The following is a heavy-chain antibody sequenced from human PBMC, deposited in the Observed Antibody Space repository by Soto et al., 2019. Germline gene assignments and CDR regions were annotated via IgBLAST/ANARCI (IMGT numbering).Heavy chain of an antibody. V-gene: IGHV3-21*01. CDR1: TFTFSNYT. CDR3: ARETYYDFWTENKSYCYYYGMDL. D-gene: IGHD3-3*01. J-gene: IGHJ6*02. CDR2: ISTTSHYI. Sequence: PGGSLRLSCAASTFTFSNYTMNWVRRAPGGGLEWVSSISTTSHYIYYADSVKGRFTISRDNAKNLLYLQMNSLRAEDTAVYYCARETYYDFWTENKSYCYYYGMDLWGQGTTVTVSS.